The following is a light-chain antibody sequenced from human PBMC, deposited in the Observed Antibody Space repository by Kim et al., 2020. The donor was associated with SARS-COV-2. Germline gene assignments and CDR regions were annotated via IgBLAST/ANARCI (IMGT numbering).Light chain of an antibody. J-gene: IGKJ2*01. V-gene: IGKV3-11*01. CDR3: QQRKIWHT. Sequence: EIVLTQSPATLSLSPGQRATLSCRASQSISSYLAWYQQKPGQAPRLLIYDASNRATGIPARFSGSGSGTDFTLTINSLEPEDFAVYYCQQRKIWHTFGQGTQAGD. CDR1: QSISSY. CDR2: DAS.